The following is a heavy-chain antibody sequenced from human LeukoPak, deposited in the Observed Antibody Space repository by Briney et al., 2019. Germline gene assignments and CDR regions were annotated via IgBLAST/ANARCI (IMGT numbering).Heavy chain of an antibody. J-gene: IGHJ4*02. CDR2: ISGSGGST. V-gene: IGHV3-23*01. D-gene: IGHD3-10*01. CDR3: AKIPRDTLWFGEFFDY. CDR1: GFTFSSYA. Sequence: HPGGSLRLSCAASGFTFSSYAMSWVRQAPGKGLEWVSAISGSGGSTYYADSVKGRFTISRDNSKNTLYLQMNSLRAEDTAVYYCAKIPRDTLWFGEFFDYWGQGTLVTVSS.